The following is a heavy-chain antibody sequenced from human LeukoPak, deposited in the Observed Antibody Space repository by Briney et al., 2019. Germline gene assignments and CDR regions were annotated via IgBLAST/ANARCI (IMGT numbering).Heavy chain of an antibody. CDR3: AKVGGPYYYYYMDV. CDR1: GFTFSGSA. Sequence: GGSLRLSCAASGFTFSGSAMHWVRQASGKGLEWVGRIRSKTHTYATAYAASVKGRFTISRDDSKNTAYLQMNSLKTEDTAVYYCAKVGGPYYYYYMDVWGKGTTVTISS. J-gene: IGHJ6*03. CDR2: IRSKTHTYAT. D-gene: IGHD3-16*01. V-gene: IGHV3-73*01.